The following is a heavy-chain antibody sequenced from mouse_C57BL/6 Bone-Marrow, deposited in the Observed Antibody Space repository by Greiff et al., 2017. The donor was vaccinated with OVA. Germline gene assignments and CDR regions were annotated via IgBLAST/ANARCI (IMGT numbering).Heavy chain of an antibody. CDR2: IYPSDSET. J-gene: IGHJ4*01. V-gene: IGHV1-61*01. D-gene: IGHD1-1*01. Sequence: QVQLQQPGAELVRPGSSVKLSCKASGYTFTSYWMDWVKQRPGQGLEWIGNIYPSDSETHYNQKFKDKATLTVDKSSSTAYMQLSSLTSEDSAVYYCARRRVFITTVVATDYAMDYWGHGTSVTVSS. CDR3: ARRRVFITTVVATDYAMDY. CDR1: GYTFTSYW.